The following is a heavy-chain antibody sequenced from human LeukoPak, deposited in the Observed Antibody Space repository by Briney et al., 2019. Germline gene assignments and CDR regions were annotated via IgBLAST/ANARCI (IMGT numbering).Heavy chain of an antibody. J-gene: IGHJ4*02. V-gene: IGHV1-18*01. CDR1: DNPFKKFD. CDR3: AGATERGGVAPTFDF. CDR2: ISGYSGDT. Sequence: ASVRVSCKASDNPFKKFDVAWVRQAPGQGLEWMGWISGYSGDTKHAQKFQGRVTMTTDTSTNTAYLELRSLRSDDTAVYYCAGATERGGVAPTFDFWGQGAVVTVSS. D-gene: IGHD3-3*01.